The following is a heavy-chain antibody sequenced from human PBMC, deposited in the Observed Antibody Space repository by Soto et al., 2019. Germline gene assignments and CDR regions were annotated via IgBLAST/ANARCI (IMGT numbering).Heavy chain of an antibody. CDR3: YSGGGFDP. CDR2: INPSFGTA. J-gene: IGHJ5*02. CDR1: GYTFTSYY. D-gene: IGHD2-15*01. V-gene: IGHV1-69*13. Sequence: SVKVSCKASGYTFTSYYMHWVRQAPGQGLEWMGGINPSFGTASYAQKFQGRVTITADESTGTAYMELSSLRSEDTAVYYCYSGGGFDPWGQGTLVTVSS.